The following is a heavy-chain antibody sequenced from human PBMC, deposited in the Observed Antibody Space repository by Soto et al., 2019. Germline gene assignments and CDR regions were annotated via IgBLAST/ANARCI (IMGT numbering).Heavy chain of an antibody. CDR2: LYNTGST. D-gene: IGHD6-19*01. Sequence: SETLSLTCTVSGASISRYYWSWIRQSPGKGLEWIGYLYNTGSTIYNPSLKSRVTISVDTSKNQFSLKLSSVTAADTAVYYCARKSDAVARKPPDYWGQGTLVTVSS. J-gene: IGHJ4*02. V-gene: IGHV4-59*01. CDR1: GASISRYY. CDR3: ARKSDAVARKPPDY.